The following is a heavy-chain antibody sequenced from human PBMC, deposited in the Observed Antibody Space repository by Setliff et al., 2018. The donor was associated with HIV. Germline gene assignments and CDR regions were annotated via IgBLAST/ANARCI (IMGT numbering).Heavy chain of an antibody. CDR3: ATSTLGWSDDAFDI. J-gene: IGHJ3*02. V-gene: IGHV1-3*01. D-gene: IGHD3-3*02. CDR1: GYTFTSYA. CDR2: INAGNGNT. Sequence: VASVKVSCKASGYTFTSYAMHWVRQAPGQRLEWMGWINAGNGNTKYSQKFQGRVTITRDTSASTAYMELRRLKSEDTAVYYCATSTLGWSDDAFDIWGQGTMVTVSS.